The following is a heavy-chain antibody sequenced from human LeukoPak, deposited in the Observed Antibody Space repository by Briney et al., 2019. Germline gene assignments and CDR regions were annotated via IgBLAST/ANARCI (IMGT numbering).Heavy chain of an antibody. D-gene: IGHD3-16*01. J-gene: IGHJ4*02. Sequence: GGSLRLSCAASGFTFSSYAMSWVRQAPGKGLEWVSAISGSGGSTYYADFVKGRFTISRDNSKNTLYLQMNSLRAEDTAVYYCAILRGYDYVWGSYRDYWGQGTLVTVSS. V-gene: IGHV3-23*01. CDR1: GFTFSSYA. CDR2: ISGSGGST. CDR3: AILRGYDYVWGSYRDY.